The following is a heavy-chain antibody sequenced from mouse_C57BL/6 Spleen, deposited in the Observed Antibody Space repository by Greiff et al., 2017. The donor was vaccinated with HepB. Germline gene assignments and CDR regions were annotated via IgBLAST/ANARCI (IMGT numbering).Heavy chain of an antibody. CDR1: GFTFSDYY. CDR2: INYDGSST. J-gene: IGHJ4*01. CDR3: ARDRLYYYGSRGAMDY. V-gene: IGHV5-16*01. D-gene: IGHD1-1*01. Sequence: EVKLVESEGGLVQPGSSMKLSCTASGFTFSDYYMAWVRQVPEKGLEWVANINYDGSSTYYLDSLKSRFIISRDNAKNILYLQMSSLKSEDTATYYCARDRLYYYGSRGAMDYWGQGTSVTVSS.